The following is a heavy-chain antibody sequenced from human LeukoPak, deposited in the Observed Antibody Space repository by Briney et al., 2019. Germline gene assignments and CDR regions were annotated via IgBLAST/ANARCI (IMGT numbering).Heavy chain of an antibody. D-gene: IGHD5-18*01. CDR1: GYTFTSYG. J-gene: IGHJ6*03. V-gene: IGHV1-18*01. CDR2: ISAYNGNT. Sequence: GASVKVSCKASGYTFTSYGISWVRQAPGQGLEWMGWISAYNGNTNYAQKLQGRVTMTTDTSTSTAYMELRSLRSDDTAVYYCARDLEYSYGYYYYYYMDVWGKGTTVTVSS. CDR3: ARDLEYSYGYYYYYYMDV.